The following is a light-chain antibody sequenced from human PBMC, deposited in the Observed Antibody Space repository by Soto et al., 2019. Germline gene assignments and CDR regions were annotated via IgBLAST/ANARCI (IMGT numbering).Light chain of an antibody. V-gene: IGLV8-61*01. Sequence: QAVVTQDPSFSVSPGGTVTLTCGFNSGSVSASSYPSWYQQTPGQTPRTLIYSTNNRSSGVPDRFSGSILGNKAALTITGAQADDESHYDCALYMGSGIYVFGTGTKLTVL. CDR2: STN. J-gene: IGLJ1*01. CDR3: ALYMGSGIYV. CDR1: SGSVSASSY.